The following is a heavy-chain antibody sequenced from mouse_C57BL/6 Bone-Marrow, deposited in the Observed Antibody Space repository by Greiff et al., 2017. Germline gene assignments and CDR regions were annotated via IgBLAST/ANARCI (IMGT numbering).Heavy chain of an antibody. Sequence: QVQLKQPGAELVKPGASVKLSCKASGYTFTSYWMHWVKQRPGRGLEWVGRIDPNSGGTKSNEKFKGKATLTVDKPSSTAYMQLSSLTSEDTAVYYCARGRQWVAYWGQGTLVTVAA. CDR3: ARGRQWVAY. CDR2: IDPNSGGT. J-gene: IGHJ3*01. CDR1: GYTFTSYW. D-gene: IGHD6-1*01. V-gene: IGHV1-72*01.